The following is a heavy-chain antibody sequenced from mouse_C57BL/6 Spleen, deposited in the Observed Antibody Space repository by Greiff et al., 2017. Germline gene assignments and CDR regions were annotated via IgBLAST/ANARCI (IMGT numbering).Heavy chain of an antibody. J-gene: IGHJ1*03. D-gene: IGHD1-1*01. V-gene: IGHV1-55*01. CDR2: IYPGSGST. CDR3: ARRSTGVARYFDV. CDR1: GYTFTSYW. Sequence: QVQLQQPGAELVKPGASVKMSCKASGYTFTSYWITWVKQRPGQGLEWIGDIYPGSGSTNYNEKFKSKATLTVDTSSSTAYMQLSSLTSEDSAGXYCARRSTGVARYFDVWGTGTTVTVSS.